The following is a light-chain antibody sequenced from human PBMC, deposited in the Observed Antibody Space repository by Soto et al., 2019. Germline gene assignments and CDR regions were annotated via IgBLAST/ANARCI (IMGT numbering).Light chain of an antibody. CDR3: QQYYSTYT. J-gene: IGKJ2*01. Sequence: DIVMTQSPDSLAVSLGERATINCKSSQSVLYSSNNKNYLAWYQQKPGQPPKLLIYWASTRESGVPDRFSGSGSGTDFTLTVSRLQAEAVAVYYCQQYYSTYTFGPGTKLEIK. CDR1: QSVLYSSNNKNY. V-gene: IGKV4-1*01. CDR2: WAS.